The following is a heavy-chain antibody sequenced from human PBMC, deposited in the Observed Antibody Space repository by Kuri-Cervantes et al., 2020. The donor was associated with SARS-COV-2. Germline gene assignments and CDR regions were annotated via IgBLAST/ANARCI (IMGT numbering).Heavy chain of an antibody. Sequence: ASVKVSCKASGYTFTSYDINWVRQATGQGLEWMGWMNPNSGNTGYAQKFQGRVTMTRNTSISTAYMELSSLRSEDTAVYYCAATKGYFWSGYSPIDYWGQGTLVTVSS. CDR2: MNPNSGNT. J-gene: IGHJ4*02. V-gene: IGHV1-8*01. CDR3: AATKGYFWSGYSPIDY. D-gene: IGHD3-3*01. CDR1: GYTFTSYD.